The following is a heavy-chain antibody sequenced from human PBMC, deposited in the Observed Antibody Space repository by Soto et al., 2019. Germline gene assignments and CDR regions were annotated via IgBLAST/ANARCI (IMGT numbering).Heavy chain of an antibody. Sequence: PSXTLSLTGTVSGGSISSYYCGWIVQPPGKGLEWIGYIYYSGSTNYTPSLKSRVTISVDTSKNQCSLKLSSVTAAHTAVYYCASSYGGIRTCHYPFDYWGQRPLVTVSS. CDR3: ASSYGGIRTCHYPFDY. D-gene: IGHD3-3*02. J-gene: IGHJ4*02. V-gene: IGHV4-59*01. CDR1: GGSISSYY. CDR2: IYYSGST.